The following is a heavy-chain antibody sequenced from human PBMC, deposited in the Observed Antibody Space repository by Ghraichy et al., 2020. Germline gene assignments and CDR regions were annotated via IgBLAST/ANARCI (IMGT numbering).Heavy chain of an antibody. CDR1: GGSISSSSYY. D-gene: IGHD2-15*01. J-gene: IGHJ3*02. CDR3: ARRLPGYCSGGSCSSPHAFDI. V-gene: IGHV4-39*01. CDR2: IYYTGST. Sequence: SETLSLTCTVSGGSISSSSYYWGWICQPPGKGLEWIGSIYYTGSTYYNPSLKSRVTISVDTSKNQFSLKLSSVTAADTAVYHCARRLPGYCSGGSCSSPHAFDIWGQGTMVTVSS.